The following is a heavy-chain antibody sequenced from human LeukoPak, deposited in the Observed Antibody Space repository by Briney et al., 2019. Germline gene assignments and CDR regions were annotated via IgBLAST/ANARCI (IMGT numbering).Heavy chain of an antibody. J-gene: IGHJ4*02. CDR3: ARGDYGVGDFDY. CDR2: IYYSGST. CDR1: GGSISSYY. D-gene: IGHD4-17*01. V-gene: IGHV4-59*01. Sequence: ASETLSLTCTVSGGSISSYYWSWIRQPPGKGLEWIGYIYYSGSTNYNPSLKSRVTISVDTSKNQFSLKLSSVTAADTDVYYCARGDYGVGDFDYWGQGTLVTVSS.